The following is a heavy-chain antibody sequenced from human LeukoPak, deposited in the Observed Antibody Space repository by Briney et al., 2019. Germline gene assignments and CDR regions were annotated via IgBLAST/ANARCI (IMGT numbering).Heavy chain of an antibody. D-gene: IGHD3-22*01. J-gene: IGHJ6*02. Sequence: GRSLRLSCAASGFTFSSYAMHWVRQAPGKGLEWVAVISYDGSNKYYADSVKGRFTISRDNSKNTLYLQMNSLRAEDTAVYYCARVSSGYYYTSYYYYGMDVWGQGTTVTVSS. CDR3: ARVSSGYYYTSYYYYGMDV. CDR1: GFTFSSYA. CDR2: ISYDGSNK. V-gene: IGHV3-30-3*01.